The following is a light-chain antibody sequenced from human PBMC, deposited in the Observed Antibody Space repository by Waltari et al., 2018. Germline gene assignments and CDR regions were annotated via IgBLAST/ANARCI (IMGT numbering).Light chain of an antibody. Sequence: DIQMTQSPSTLSASVGGRVTITCRASQNIDGWVAWHQQKPGQAPKPLIYDASKLHTGVPSRFSGGGYGTEFTLTITDLQPDDFATYYCQHFKNFPWTFGQGTNVEV. CDR2: DAS. V-gene: IGKV1-5*03. CDR3: QHFKNFPWT. J-gene: IGKJ1*01. CDR1: QNIDGW.